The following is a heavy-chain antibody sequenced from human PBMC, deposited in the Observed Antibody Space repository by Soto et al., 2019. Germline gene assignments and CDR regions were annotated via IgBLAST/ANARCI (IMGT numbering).Heavy chain of an antibody. CDR3: AKSPPMIVYSDPGGFDY. Sequence: PGGSLRLSCAASGFTFSHFGMHWVRQAPGKELEWVAVISYDGSNKYYADSVKGRFTISRDNSKNTLYLQMNSLRAEDTAVYYCAKSPPMIVYSDPGGFDYWGQGTLVTVSS. D-gene: IGHD3-22*01. CDR1: GFTFSHFG. J-gene: IGHJ4*02. CDR2: ISYDGSNK. V-gene: IGHV3-30*18.